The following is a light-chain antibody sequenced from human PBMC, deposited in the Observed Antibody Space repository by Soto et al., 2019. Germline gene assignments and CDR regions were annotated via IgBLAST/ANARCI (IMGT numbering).Light chain of an antibody. V-gene: IGKV3-20*01. J-gene: IGKJ4*01. CDR2: GAS. Sequence: EIVLTQSPGTLSLSPGERATLSCRASQTVSSSYLAWYQQKPGQAPRLLIYGASSRATGIPDRISGSGSGTDFTLTISGLEPEDFAVYFCQQYGSSPLTFGGGTKVEIK. CDR3: QQYGSSPLT. CDR1: QTVSSSY.